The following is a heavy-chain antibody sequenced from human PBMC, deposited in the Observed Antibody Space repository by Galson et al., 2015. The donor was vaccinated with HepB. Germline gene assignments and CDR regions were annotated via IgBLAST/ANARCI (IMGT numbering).Heavy chain of an antibody. D-gene: IGHD3-22*01. J-gene: IGHJ4*02. Sequence: SLRLSCAASGFTFSNYVMHWVRQAPGKGLEWVAVISYDGGIEYYADSVKGRFTISRDNSNNTLYLQMNSLRVEDTAVYYCAKDPFNYYENVGAFDYWGQGTLVTVSS. CDR3: AKDPFNYYENVGAFDY. V-gene: IGHV3-30*18. CDR1: GFTFSNYV. CDR2: ISYDGGIE.